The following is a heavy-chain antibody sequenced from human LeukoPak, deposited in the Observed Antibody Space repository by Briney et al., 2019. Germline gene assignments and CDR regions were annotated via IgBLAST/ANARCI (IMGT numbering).Heavy chain of an antibody. D-gene: IGHD2-15*01. J-gene: IGHJ4*02. Sequence: PSETLSLTCAVYGGSFSGYYWSWIRQPPGKGLGWVGEINHSGSTNSNSSPKSRVTISVDTSKNQFPLKLRPGTVADTAVYYCARSSRGFKDYWGQGSLVTVSS. CDR1: GGSFSGYY. CDR2: INHSGST. CDR3: ARSSRGFKDY. V-gene: IGHV4-34*01.